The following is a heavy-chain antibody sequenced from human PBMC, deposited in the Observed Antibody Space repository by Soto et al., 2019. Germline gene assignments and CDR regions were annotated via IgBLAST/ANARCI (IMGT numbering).Heavy chain of an antibody. D-gene: IGHD6-19*01. CDR3: AVAVTGSRSPLAH. CDR1: GGTFSSNA. CDR2: IIPIYASP. V-gene: IGHV1-69*06. Sequence: QVQLVQSGAEVKKPGSSVKVSCKASGGTFSSNAISSVRQAPGQGLEWMGGIIPIYASPNYAQNFQGRVTVTADKATSTAYLELSRLKFADSAIYYCAVAVTGSRSPLAHWGQGTLVIVSS. J-gene: IGHJ4*02.